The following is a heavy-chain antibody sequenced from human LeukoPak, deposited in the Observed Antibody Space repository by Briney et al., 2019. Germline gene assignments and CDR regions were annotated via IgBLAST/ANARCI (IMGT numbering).Heavy chain of an antibody. J-gene: IGHJ3*02. CDR2: IKQDGSEK. CDR3: ARDLSRSYYYDSRPGAFDI. D-gene: IGHD3-22*01. V-gene: IGHV3-7*01. Sequence: GGSLRLPCAASGFTLSSYWMSWVRQAPGKGLEWVANIKQDGSEKYYVDSVKGRFTISRDNAKNSLYLQMNSLRAEDTAVYYCARDLSRSYYYDSRPGAFDIWGQGTMVTVSS. CDR1: GFTLSSYW.